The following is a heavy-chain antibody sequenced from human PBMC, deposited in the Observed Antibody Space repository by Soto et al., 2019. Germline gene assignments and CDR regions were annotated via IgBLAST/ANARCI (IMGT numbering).Heavy chain of an antibody. V-gene: IGHV3-21*01. CDR3: AREDSIIIPAVSDF. Sequence: GGSLNSPVHLLDSPSLPITCSGSARLQGRGWSGSLPSVIIVITYYSDSVKGRFTISRDNAKNSVSLQMNTLRVEDTAVYYCAREDSIIIPAVSDFWGQGTLVTVSS. J-gene: IGHJ4*02. CDR2: SVIIVIT. D-gene: IGHD2-2*01. CDR1: DSPSLPIT.